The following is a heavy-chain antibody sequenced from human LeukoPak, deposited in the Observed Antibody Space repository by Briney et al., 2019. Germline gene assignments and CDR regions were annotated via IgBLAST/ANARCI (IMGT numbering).Heavy chain of an antibody. V-gene: IGHV3-66*01. CDR2: IYSGGGT. J-gene: IGHJ6*02. CDR1: GFTVSSNY. Sequence: GGSLRLSCAASGFTVSSNYMNWVRQAPGKGLEWVSVIYSGGGTYYADSVKGRFTISRDNSKNTLYLQMNSLRAEDTAVYYCATDPGEIVPAAKGPRGDYCYGMDVWGQGTTVTVSS. CDR3: ATDPGEIVPAAKGPRGDYCYGMDV. D-gene: IGHD2-2*01.